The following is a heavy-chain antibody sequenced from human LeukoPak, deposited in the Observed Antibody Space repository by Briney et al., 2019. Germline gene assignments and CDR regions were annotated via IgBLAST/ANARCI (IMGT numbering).Heavy chain of an antibody. V-gene: IGHV3-23*01. CDR2: ISGSGGST. Sequence: GGSLRLSCAASGFTFSSYAMSWVRQAPGKGLEWVSAISGSGGSTYYADSVKGRFTISRDNSKNTLYLQMNSLRAEDTAVYYCAEVGRYSSGYYHEDYWGQGTLVTVSS. D-gene: IGHD3-22*01. CDR3: AEVGRYSSGYYHEDY. J-gene: IGHJ4*02. CDR1: GFTFSSYA.